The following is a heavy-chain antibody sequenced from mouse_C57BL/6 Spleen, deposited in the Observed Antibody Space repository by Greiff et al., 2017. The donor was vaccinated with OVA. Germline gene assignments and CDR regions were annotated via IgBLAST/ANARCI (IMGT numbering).Heavy chain of an antibody. V-gene: IGHV5-4*01. CDR3: AREGGTAQASRAMDY. CDR1: GFTFSSYA. Sequence: EVHLVESGGGLVKPGGSLKLSCAASGFTFSSYAMSWVRQTPEKRLEWVATISDGGSYTYYPDNVKGRFTISRDNAKNNLYLQMGHLKSEDTAMYDCAREGGTAQASRAMDYWGQGTSVTVSS. J-gene: IGHJ4*01. CDR2: ISDGGSYT. D-gene: IGHD3-2*02.